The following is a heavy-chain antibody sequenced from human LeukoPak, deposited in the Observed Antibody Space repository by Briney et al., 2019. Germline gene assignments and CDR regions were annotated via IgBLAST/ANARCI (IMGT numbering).Heavy chain of an antibody. D-gene: IGHD3-22*01. J-gene: IGHJ5*02. Sequence: KPSETLSLTCTVSGDSITSYYWSWVRQPPGKGLEWIGYIYYTGSTNYNPSLKSRVTMSVDTSKNQFSLKLTSVTAADTALYYCARLDYDSSVYHSYNWFDPWGQGILVTVSS. CDR1: GDSITSYY. CDR2: IYYTGST. CDR3: ARLDYDSSVYHSYNWFDP. V-gene: IGHV4-59*01.